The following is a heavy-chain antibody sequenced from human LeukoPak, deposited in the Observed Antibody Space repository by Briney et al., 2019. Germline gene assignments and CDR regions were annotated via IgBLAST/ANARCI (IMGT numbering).Heavy chain of an antibody. CDR1: GYTFTGYY. D-gene: IGHD6-13*01. CDR2: INPNSGGT. CDR3: ATSTGSDYSSSWYGYYYYYGMDV. V-gene: IGHV1-2*02. J-gene: IGHJ6*02. Sequence: ASVKVSCKASGYTFTGYYMHWMRQAPGQGLEWMGWINPNSGGTNYAQKFQGRVTMTRDTSISTAYMELSRLRSDDTAVYYCATSTGSDYSSSWYGYYYYYGMDVWGQGTTVTVSS.